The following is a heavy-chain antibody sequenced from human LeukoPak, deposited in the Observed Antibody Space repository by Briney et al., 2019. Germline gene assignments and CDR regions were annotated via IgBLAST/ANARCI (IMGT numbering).Heavy chain of an antibody. D-gene: IGHD6-19*01. CDR1: GFTFSSYS. CDR2: ISSSSSYI. V-gene: IGHV3-21*04. CDR3: ARVAAVAGRYDMDV. J-gene: IGHJ6*02. Sequence: GGSLRLSCAASGFTFSSYSMNWVRQAPGKGLEWVSSISSSSSYIYYADSVKGRFTISRDNAKNSLYPQMNSLKTEDTAVYYCARVAAVAGRYDMDVWGQGTTVTVSS.